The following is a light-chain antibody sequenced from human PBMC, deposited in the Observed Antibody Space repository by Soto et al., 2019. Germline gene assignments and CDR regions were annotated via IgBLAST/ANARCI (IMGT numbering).Light chain of an antibody. CDR3: QQYNNLPPT. J-gene: IGKJ1*01. CDR1: ERVSTN. V-gene: IGKV3-15*01. CDR2: SAS. Sequence: PGERATLSCRASERVSTNVAWYQQTPGQAPRLLIYSASRRPTDIPVRFSGSGSGAEFTPTISSLQSEDFAIYYCQQYNNLPPTFGQGTKVDIK.